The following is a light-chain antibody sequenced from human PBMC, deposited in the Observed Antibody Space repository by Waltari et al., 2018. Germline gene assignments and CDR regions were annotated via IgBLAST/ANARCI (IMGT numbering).Light chain of an antibody. CDR2: DVS. CDR3: SSYTSSNTVI. V-gene: IGLV2-14*01. Sequence: QSALTQPASVSGSPGQSITISCTGTSSDVGGYNYVPWYQQYPGKVPKLMIYDVSKWPSGVSNRFSGSMSGNTASLTISGLQAEDEADYYCSSYTSSNTVIFGGGTKLTVL. CDR1: SSDVGGYNY. J-gene: IGLJ2*01.